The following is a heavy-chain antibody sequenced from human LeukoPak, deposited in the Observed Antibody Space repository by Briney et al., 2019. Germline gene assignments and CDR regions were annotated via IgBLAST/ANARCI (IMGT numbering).Heavy chain of an antibody. CDR2: IIPIFGTA. CDR3: ARGDFWSGYQRQSPLNY. CDR1: GGTFSSYA. V-gene: IGHV1-69*01. Sequence: SVKVSCKASGGTFSSYAISWVRQAPGQGLEWMGGIIPIFGTANYAQKFQGRVTITADESTSSAYMELSSLRSEDTAVYYCARGDFWSGYQRQSPLNYWGQGTLVTVSS. J-gene: IGHJ4*02. D-gene: IGHD3-3*01.